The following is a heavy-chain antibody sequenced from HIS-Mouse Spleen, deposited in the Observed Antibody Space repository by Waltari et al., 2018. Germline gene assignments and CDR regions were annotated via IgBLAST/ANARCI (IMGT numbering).Heavy chain of an antibody. CDR1: GFSLSTSAIC. D-gene: IGHD6-19*01. CDR3: ARIAEGYSSGWYAFDY. CDR2: IDWDDDK. Sequence: QVTLRESGPALVKPTQTLPLTCTFSGFSLSTSAICVSWIRQPPGKYLEWLARIDWDDDKYYSTSLKTRLTISKDTSKNQVVLTMTNMDPVDTATYYCARIAEGYSSGWYAFDYWGQGTLVTVSS. V-gene: IGHV2-70*15. J-gene: IGHJ4*02.